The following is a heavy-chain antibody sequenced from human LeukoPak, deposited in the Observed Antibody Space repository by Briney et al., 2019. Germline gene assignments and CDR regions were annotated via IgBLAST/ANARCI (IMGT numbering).Heavy chain of an antibody. CDR3: ARDFGRQQWLVPGDY. Sequence: ASVKVSCKASGYTFTSYGISWVRQAPGQGLEWMGWINPNSGGTNYAQKFQGRVTMTRDTSISTAYMELSRLRSDDTAVYYCARDFGRQQWLVPGDYWGQGTLVTVSS. D-gene: IGHD6-19*01. CDR1: GYTFTSYG. J-gene: IGHJ4*02. CDR2: INPNSGGT. V-gene: IGHV1-2*02.